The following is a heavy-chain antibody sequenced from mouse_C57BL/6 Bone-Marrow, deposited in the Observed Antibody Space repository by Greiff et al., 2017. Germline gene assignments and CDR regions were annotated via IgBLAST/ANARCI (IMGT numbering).Heavy chain of an antibody. Sequence: EVKLVESGGDLVKPGGSLKLSCAASGFTFSSYGMSWVRQTPDKRLEWVATISSGGSYTYYPASVKGRFPISRDNAKNTLYLQMSSLKAEDTAMYYCARLYYGSSLAWFAYWGQGTLVTVSA. CDR2: ISSGGSYT. V-gene: IGHV5-6*01. CDR1: GFTFSSYG. D-gene: IGHD1-1*01. J-gene: IGHJ3*01. CDR3: ARLYYGSSLAWFAY.